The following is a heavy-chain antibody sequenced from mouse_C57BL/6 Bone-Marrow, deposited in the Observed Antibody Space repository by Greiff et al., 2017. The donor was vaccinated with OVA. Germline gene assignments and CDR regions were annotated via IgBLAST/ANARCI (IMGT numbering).Heavy chain of an antibody. V-gene: IGHV1-26*01. D-gene: IGHD2-1*01. CDR2: INPNNGGT. Sequence: EVQLQQSGPELVKPGASVKISCKASGYTFTDYYMNWVKQSHGKSLEWIGDINPNNGGTSYNQKFKGKATLTVDKSSSTAYMELRSLTSEDSAVYYCASGNYVWGQGTTRTVSS. CDR3: ASGNYV. J-gene: IGHJ2*01. CDR1: GYTFTDYY.